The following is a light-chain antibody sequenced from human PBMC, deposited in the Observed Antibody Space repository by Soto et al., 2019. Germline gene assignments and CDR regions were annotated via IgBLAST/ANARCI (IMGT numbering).Light chain of an antibody. Sequence: SYELTHPPSVSLAPGQTAKIACGGDKIGSKIVHWYKQRPGQAPVAVVFDATDRPSGIPDRISASRSGDTATLTISRVDAGDEADYYCQVWASTAEFFVFGSGTKVTXL. V-gene: IGLV3-21*02. CDR2: DAT. CDR3: QVWASTAEFFV. CDR1: KIGSKI. J-gene: IGLJ1*01.